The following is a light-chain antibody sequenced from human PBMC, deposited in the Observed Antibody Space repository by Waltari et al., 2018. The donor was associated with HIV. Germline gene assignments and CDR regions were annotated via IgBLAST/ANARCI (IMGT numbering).Light chain of an antibody. CDR3: QLFGTSPRLT. V-gene: IGKV3-20*01. CDR1: QNIGSTY. J-gene: IGKJ4*01. CDR2: GAS. Sequence: EPVLTQSPGTLSLSPGERATLSCRASQNIGSTYLTWYQKKPGQAPRLLIYGASTMATGMPDRFSGSGSGTDFTLSISRLEPEDFAVYYCQLFGTSPRLTFGGWTKVEIK.